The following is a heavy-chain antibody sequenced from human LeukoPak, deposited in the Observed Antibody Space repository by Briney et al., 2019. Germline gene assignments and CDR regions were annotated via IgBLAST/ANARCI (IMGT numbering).Heavy chain of an antibody. J-gene: IGHJ4*02. Sequence: GGSLRLSCAASGFTVSSNYMSWVRQAPGKGLEWVSVIYSGGSTYYADSVKGRFTISRDNSNNTLYLQMNSLRAEDTAVYYCARYITRHYYDSSGYYHYFDYWGQGTLVTVSS. CDR3: ARYITRHYYDSSGYYHYFDY. V-gene: IGHV3-53*01. CDR1: GFTVSSNY. D-gene: IGHD3-22*01. CDR2: IYSGGST.